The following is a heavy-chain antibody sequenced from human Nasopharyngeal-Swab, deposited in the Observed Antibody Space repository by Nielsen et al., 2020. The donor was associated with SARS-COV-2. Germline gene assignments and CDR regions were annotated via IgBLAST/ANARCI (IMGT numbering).Heavy chain of an antibody. J-gene: IGHJ4*02. D-gene: IGHD3-3*01. Sequence: GGSLRLSCAASGFTFINYAMSWVRQAPGKGLEWVSGVSGSGDGTYYADSVKGRVTISRDNSKNTVYLQMNNLRAEDTALYYCAKDHRGRNTLFGVLSDYWGQGTLVTVSS. CDR2: VSGSGDGT. V-gene: IGHV3-23*01. CDR3: AKDHRGRNTLFGVLSDY. CDR1: GFTFINYA.